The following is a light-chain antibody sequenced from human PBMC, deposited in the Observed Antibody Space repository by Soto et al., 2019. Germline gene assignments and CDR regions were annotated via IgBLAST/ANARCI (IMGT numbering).Light chain of an antibody. Sequence: PGERVTLSCRASQSVSSSYLTWYQQKPGQAPRLLIYGASTRATDIPARFSGSGSGTEFTLTISSLLSEDFAVYYCQHYDNWPPWTFGPGTKVDIK. CDR1: QSVSSSY. CDR2: GAS. CDR3: QHYDNWPPWT. V-gene: IGKV3-15*01. J-gene: IGKJ1*01.